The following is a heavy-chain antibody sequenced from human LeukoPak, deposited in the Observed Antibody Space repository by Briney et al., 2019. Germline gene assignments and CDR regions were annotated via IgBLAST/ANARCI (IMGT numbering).Heavy chain of an antibody. D-gene: IGHD3-10*01. J-gene: IGHJ4*02. Sequence: PGGSLRLSCAASGFTFSSYSMNWVRQAPGKGLEWVSYISSSGSTIYYADSVKGRFTISRDNAKNSLYLQMNSLRAEDTAVYYCARGAPHYGFGELLRWGQGTLVTVSS. CDR3: ARGAPHYGFGELLR. CDR1: GFTFSSYS. CDR2: ISSSGSTI. V-gene: IGHV3-48*04.